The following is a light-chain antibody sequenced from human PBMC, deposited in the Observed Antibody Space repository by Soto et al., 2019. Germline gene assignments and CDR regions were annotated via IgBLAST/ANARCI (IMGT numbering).Light chain of an antibody. CDR1: QNIGSF. CDR2: SAF. CDR3: QQGSTTPIT. J-gene: IGKJ5*01. Sequence: DIQMTQSPSSLSASVRDSVTMAFRASQNIGSFLNWYQQKPGEAPRLLVYSAFRIQSGVPSRFNASGSGTDFTLSISSLQPEDFSTYYCQQGSTTPITFGLGTRLEIK. V-gene: IGKV1-39*01.